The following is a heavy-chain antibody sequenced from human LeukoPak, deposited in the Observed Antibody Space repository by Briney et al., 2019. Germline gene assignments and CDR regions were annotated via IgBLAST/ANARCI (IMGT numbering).Heavy chain of an antibody. D-gene: IGHD3-10*01. J-gene: IGHJ5*02. Sequence: ASVKVSCKASGFSFTNYDINWVRQTTGQGLEWMGWMNPVTGHTGYARQFQGRITMTRDTSTSTAYMELRGLTSEDTAVYYCVRDGEGIAISVNFWFDPWGQGTLVTVSS. CDR1: GFSFTNYD. CDR3: VRDGEGIAISVNFWFDP. V-gene: IGHV1-8*01. CDR2: MNPVTGHT.